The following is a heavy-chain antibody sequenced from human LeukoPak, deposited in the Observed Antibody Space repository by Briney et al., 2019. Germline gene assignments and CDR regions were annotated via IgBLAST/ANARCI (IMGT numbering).Heavy chain of an antibody. CDR3: AKGRDYYYYYYMDV. CDR2: ISGSGGST. CDR1: GFTFSSYA. Sequence: EGSLRLSCAASGFTFSSYAMSWVRQAPGKGLEWVSAISGSGGSTYYADSVKGRFTISRDNSKNTLYLQMNSLRAEDTAVYYCAKGRDYYYYYYMDVWGKGTTVTVSS. V-gene: IGHV3-23*01. J-gene: IGHJ6*03.